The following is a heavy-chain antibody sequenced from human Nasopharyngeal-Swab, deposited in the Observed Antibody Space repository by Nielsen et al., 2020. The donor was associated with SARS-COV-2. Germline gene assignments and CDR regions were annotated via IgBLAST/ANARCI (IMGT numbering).Heavy chain of an antibody. D-gene: IGHD3-3*01. V-gene: IGHV3-74*01. CDR1: GFTFSSYW. CDR2: INSDGSST. Sequence: GESLKISCAASGFTFSSYWMHWVRQAPGKGLVWVSRINSDGSSTSYADSVKGRFTISRDNAKNTLYLQMNSLRAEDTAVYYCARGVGVDDFWSGRFDYWGQGTLVTVSS. J-gene: IGHJ4*02. CDR3: ARGVGVDDFWSGRFDY.